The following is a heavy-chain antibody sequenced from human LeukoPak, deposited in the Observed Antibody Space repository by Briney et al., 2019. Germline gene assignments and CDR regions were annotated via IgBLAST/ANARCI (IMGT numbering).Heavy chain of an antibody. Sequence: GRSLRLSCAASGFTFSSYGMHWVRQAPGKGLEWVAVISYDGSNKYYADSVKGRFTISRDNSKNTLYLQMNSLRAEDTAVYYCAKDACPIASGGGCNFDYWGQGTLVTVSS. CDR1: GFTFSSYG. CDR2: ISYDGSNK. J-gene: IGHJ4*02. CDR3: AKDACPIASGGGCNFDY. D-gene: IGHD2-15*01. V-gene: IGHV3-30*18.